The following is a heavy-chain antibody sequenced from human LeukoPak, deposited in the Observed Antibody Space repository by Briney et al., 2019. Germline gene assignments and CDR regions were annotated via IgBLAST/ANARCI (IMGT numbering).Heavy chain of an antibody. CDR1: GGTFSSYA. V-gene: IGHV1-69*04. Sequence: SVKVSCKASGGTFSSYAISWVRQAPGQGLEWMGRIIPILGIANYAQKFQGRVTITADKSTSTAYMELSSLRSEDTAVYYCASRFPGENWFDPWGQGTLVTVSS. CDR2: IIPILGIA. CDR3: ASRFPGENWFDP. J-gene: IGHJ5*02. D-gene: IGHD1-26*01.